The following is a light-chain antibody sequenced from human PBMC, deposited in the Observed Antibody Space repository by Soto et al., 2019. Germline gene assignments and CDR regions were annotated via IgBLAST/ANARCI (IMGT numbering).Light chain of an antibody. CDR3: SSYTSSSTGV. CDR2: EVS. J-gene: IGLJ7*01. V-gene: IGLV2-14*01. CDR1: SSDVGGYNY. Sequence: QSALTQPASVSGSPGQSITISCTGTSSDVGGYNYVSWFQHHPGKAPKLMIYEVSNRPSGVSNRFSGSKSGNTASLTISGLQAEDGADYYCSSYTSSSTGVFGGGTQLTVL.